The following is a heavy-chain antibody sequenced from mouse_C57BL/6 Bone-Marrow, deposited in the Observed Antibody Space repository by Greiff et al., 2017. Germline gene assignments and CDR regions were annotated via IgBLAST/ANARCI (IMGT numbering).Heavy chain of an antibody. CDR2: IYPRSGNT. J-gene: IGHJ4*01. V-gene: IGHV1-81*01. Sequence: QVQLQQSGAELARPGASVKLSCTASGYTFTSYGISWVKQRTGQGLEWIGEIYPRSGNTYYNEKFKGKATLTADKSSSTAYVELRSLTSEDSAVYFCERRWLLLYYAMDYWGQGTSVTVSS. CDR3: ERRWLLLYYAMDY. CDR1: GYTFTSYG. D-gene: IGHD2-3*01.